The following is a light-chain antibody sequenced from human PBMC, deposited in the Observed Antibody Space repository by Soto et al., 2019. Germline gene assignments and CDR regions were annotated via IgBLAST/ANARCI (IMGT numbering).Light chain of an antibody. CDR1: QGISNN. CDR3: QKYDSAPLT. CDR2: AAS. V-gene: IGKV1-27*01. J-gene: IGKJ4*01. Sequence: DIQMTQSPSSLSASVGDRVTIACRASQGISNNLAWYQQKPGKVPKLRIYAASTLESGVPSRFSGSRSGTDFTLTTSSLQPEDVATYYCQKYDSAPLTFGGGTKVEIK.